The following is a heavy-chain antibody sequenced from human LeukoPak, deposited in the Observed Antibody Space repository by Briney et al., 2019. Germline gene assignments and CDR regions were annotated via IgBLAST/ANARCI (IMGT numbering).Heavy chain of an antibody. Sequence: GLSLRLSCAASGLTFEDYGKRGAPRASAREREWVLGITWQGGSTGYADSVKGRFTIYRANAKNSLYVQMNSLRAEDTALYYRARGPYSSAWYFDYCGQGTLVTGSS. CDR1: GLTFEDYG. V-gene: IGHV3-20*04. CDR3: ARGPYSSAWYFDY. J-gene: IGHJ4*02. D-gene: IGHD6-19*01. CDR2: ITWQGGST.